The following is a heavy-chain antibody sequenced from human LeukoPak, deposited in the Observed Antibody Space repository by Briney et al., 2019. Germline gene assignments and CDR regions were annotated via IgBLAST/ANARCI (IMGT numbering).Heavy chain of an antibody. D-gene: IGHD6-13*01. Sequence: PSETASLTCAVYGGSFSGYYWSWIRQPPGKGLEWIGEINHSGSTNYNPSLKSRVTISVDTSKNQFSLKLSSVTAADTAVYYCARGGLKGYSSSWYAADYWGQGTLVTVSS. CDR3: ARGGLKGYSSSWYAADY. V-gene: IGHV4-34*01. CDR1: GGSFSGYY. J-gene: IGHJ4*02. CDR2: INHSGST.